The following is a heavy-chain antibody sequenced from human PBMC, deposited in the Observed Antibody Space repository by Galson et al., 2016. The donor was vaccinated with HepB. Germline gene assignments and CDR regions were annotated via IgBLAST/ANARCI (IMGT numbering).Heavy chain of an antibody. CDR1: GFTVSNNY. Sequence: SLRLSCAASGFTVSNNYISWVRQAPGKGLEGVSVIYSGGSTYYADSVKGRFTIPRDNSKNTLYLQVNSLRAEDTAVYYCARDPMATRYYYYGMDVWGQGTTVTVAS. D-gene: IGHD5-24*01. V-gene: IGHV3-53*01. J-gene: IGHJ6*02. CDR2: IYSGGST. CDR3: ARDPMATRYYYYGMDV.